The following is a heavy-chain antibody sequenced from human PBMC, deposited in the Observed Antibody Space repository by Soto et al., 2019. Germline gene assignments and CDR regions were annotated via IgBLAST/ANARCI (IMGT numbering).Heavy chain of an antibody. CDR2: INPSGGTT. V-gene: IGHV1-46*01. Sequence: ASVKVSCQASGYILSAYYMHWVRQAPGQGLEWMGIINPSGGTTTYAQNFQGRVTMTRDTSTSTVYMELSSLTSEDTAMYYCARSYCGGDCPNNWFDPWGQGTLVTVSS. J-gene: IGHJ5*02. D-gene: IGHD2-21*02. CDR3: ARSYCGGDCPNNWFDP. CDR1: GYILSAYY.